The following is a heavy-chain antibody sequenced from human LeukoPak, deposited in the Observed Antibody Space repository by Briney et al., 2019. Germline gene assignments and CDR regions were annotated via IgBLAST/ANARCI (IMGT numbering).Heavy chain of an antibody. J-gene: IGHJ4*02. CDR3: ARGYSVGDSSGWSFWEHDY. Sequence: GASVKFSCKASGYTFISYDINWVRQATGQGFEWMGWMNPNSGNTGYAQKFQGRVTMTRNTSISTAYMELGSLRSEDTAVYYCARGYSVGDSSGWSFWEHDYWGQGTLVTVSS. D-gene: IGHD6-19*01. CDR1: GYTFISYD. CDR2: MNPNSGNT. V-gene: IGHV1-8*01.